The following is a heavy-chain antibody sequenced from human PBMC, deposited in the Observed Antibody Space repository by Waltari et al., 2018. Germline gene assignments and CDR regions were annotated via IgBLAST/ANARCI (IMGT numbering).Heavy chain of an antibody. CDR2: INTNTGNP. D-gene: IGHD3-3*01. J-gene: IGHJ4*02. Sequence: QVQLVQSGAEVKKPGASVKVSCKASGYTFTSYDINWVRQATGQGLEWMGWINTNTGNPTYAQGFTGRFVFSLDTSVSTAYLQISSLKAEDTAVYYCARGKRFLEWLPSYYFDYWGQGTLVTVSS. CDR3: ARGKRFLEWLPSYYFDY. V-gene: IGHV7-4-1*02. CDR1: GYTFTSYD.